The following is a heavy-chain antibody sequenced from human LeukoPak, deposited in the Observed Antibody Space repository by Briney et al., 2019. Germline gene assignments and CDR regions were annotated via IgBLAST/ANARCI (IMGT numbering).Heavy chain of an antibody. V-gene: IGHV1-2*02. D-gene: IGHD6-13*01. CDR2: INPNSGGT. CDR1: GYTFTGYY. J-gene: IGHJ4*02. Sequence: ASVKVSCKASGYTFTGYYMHWVRQAPGQGLEWMGWINPNSGGTNYAQKFQGRVTMTRDTSISTAYMELSRLRSEDTAVYYCARDGSSWSSYYFDYWGQGTLVTVSS. CDR3: ARDGSSWSSYYFDY.